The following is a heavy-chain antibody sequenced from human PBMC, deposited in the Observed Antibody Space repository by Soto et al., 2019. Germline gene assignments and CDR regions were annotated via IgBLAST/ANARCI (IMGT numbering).Heavy chain of an antibody. CDR2: IYYSGST. J-gene: IGHJ3*02. CDR3: ARDLAYYDFWSGYLYAFDI. V-gene: IGHV4-30-4*01. D-gene: IGHD3-3*01. Sequence: PSETPSLTCTVSGGSISSGDYYWSWIRQPPGKGLEWIGYIYYSGSTYYNPSLKSRVTISVDTSKNQFSLKLSSVTAADTAVYYCARDLAYYDFWSGYLYAFDIWGQGTMVTVSS. CDR1: GGSISSGDYY.